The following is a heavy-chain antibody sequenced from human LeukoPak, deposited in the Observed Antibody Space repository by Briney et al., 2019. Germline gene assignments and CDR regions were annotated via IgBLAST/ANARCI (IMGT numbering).Heavy chain of an antibody. CDR3: AREGSGSYHNWFDP. CDR1: GGSISSGDYY. D-gene: IGHD1-26*01. Sequence: TSQTLSLTCTVSGGSISSGDYYWSWIRQPPGKGLEWIGYIHYSGSTYYNPSLKSRVTISVDTSKNQFSLKLSSVTAADTAVYYCAREGSGSYHNWFDPWGQGTLVTVSS. CDR2: IHYSGST. V-gene: IGHV4-30-4*08. J-gene: IGHJ5*02.